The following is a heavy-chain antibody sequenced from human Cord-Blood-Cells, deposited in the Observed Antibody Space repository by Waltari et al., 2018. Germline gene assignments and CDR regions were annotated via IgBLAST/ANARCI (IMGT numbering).Heavy chain of an antibody. D-gene: IGHD4-17*01. CDR1: GFTFSSYG. CDR2: ISYDGSNK. Sequence: QVQLVESGGGVVQPGRSLRLSCAASGFTFSSYGMNWVRQAPGKGLEWVAVISYDGSNKYYAESVKCRFTISRDNSKNTLYLQMNSLRAEDTAVYYCAKSDTVTTYYFDYWGQGTLVTVSS. J-gene: IGHJ4*02. CDR3: AKSDTVTTYYFDY. V-gene: IGHV3-30*18.